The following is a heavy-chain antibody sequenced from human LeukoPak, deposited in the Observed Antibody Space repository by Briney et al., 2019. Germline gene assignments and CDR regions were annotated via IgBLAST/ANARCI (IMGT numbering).Heavy chain of an antibody. D-gene: IGHD6-19*01. CDR1: GFTFSSYA. Sequence: PGGSLRLSCAASGFTFSSYAMHWVRQAPGKGLEWVAVISYDGSNKYYADSVKGRFTISRDNSKNTLYLQMNSLRAEDTAVYYRARDMTVAGMRRVDYWGQGTLVTVSS. CDR2: ISYDGSNK. V-gene: IGHV3-30-3*01. CDR3: ARDMTVAGMRRVDY. J-gene: IGHJ4*02.